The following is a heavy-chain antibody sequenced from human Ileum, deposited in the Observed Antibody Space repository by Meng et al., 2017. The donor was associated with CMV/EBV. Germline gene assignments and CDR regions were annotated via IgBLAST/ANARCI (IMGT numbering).Heavy chain of an antibody. CDR1: FTFSIFA. Sequence: FTFSIFAVHCVRHAPGKGLECVAGILNDGNNEYYADSVKGRFTISRDNSNDTLDLQMNSLTAEDTAVYFCARSEAYYDVFTAYHFDNWGQGILVTAPQ. D-gene: IGHD3-9*01. CDR3: ARSEAYYDVFTAYHFDN. V-gene: IGHV3-30*04. J-gene: IGHJ4*02. CDR2: ILNDGNNE.